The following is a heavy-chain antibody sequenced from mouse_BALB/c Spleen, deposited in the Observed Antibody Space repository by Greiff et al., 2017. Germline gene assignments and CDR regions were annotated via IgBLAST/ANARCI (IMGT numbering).Heavy chain of an antibody. D-gene: IGHD1-1*01. CDR1: GYSITSDYA. V-gene: IGHV3-2*02. CDR2: ISYSGST. CDR3: ARWGLDYGSSFYWYFDV. Sequence: EVKLLESGPGLVKPSQSLSLTCTVTGYSITSDYAWNWIRQFPGNKLEWMGYISYSGSTSYNPSLKSRISITRDTSKNQFFLQLNSVTTEDTATYYCARWGLDYGSSFYWYFDVWGAGTTVTVSS. J-gene: IGHJ1*01.